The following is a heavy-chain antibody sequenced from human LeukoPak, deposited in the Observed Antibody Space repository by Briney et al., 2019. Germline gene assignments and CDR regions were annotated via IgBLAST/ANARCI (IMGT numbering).Heavy chain of an antibody. CDR2: IIPIFGTA. CDR3: ARASEMTHYMDV. V-gene: IGHV1-69*13. D-gene: IGHD5-24*01. Sequence: ASVKVSCKASGYTFTSYAISWVRQAPGQGLEWMGGIIPIFGTANYAQKFQGRVTITADESTSTAYMELSSLRSEDTAVYYCARASEMTHYMDVWGKGTTVTVSS. CDR1: GYTFTSYA. J-gene: IGHJ6*03.